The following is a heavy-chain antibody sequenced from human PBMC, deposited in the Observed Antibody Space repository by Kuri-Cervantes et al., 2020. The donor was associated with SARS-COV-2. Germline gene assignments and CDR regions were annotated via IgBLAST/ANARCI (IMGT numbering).Heavy chain of an antibody. CDR3: ARLGSSSWYLDY. CDR2: ISSSSTI. V-gene: IGHV3-69-1*01. D-gene: IGHD6-13*01. CDR1: GFTFSSYA. Sequence: GGSLRLSCAASGFTFSSYAMSWVRQAPGKGLEWVSSISSSSTIYYADSVKGRFTISRDNAKNSLYLQMNSLRAEDTAVYYCARLGSSSWYLDYWGQGTLVTVSS. J-gene: IGHJ4*02.